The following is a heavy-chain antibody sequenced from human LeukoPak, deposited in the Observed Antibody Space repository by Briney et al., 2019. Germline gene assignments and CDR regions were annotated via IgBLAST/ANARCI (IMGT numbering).Heavy chain of an antibody. CDR2: ITSSGSTI. Sequence: PGGSLRLSCAASGFTFSSFEMNWVRQAPGKGLEWISYITSSGSTIYYADSVKGRFTISRDNAKNSLYLQMNSLRAEDTAVYYCAVAYCGDGCLGYYIDSWGQGTLVAVSS. J-gene: IGHJ4*02. D-gene: IGHD2-21*02. V-gene: IGHV3-48*03. CDR3: AVAYCGDGCLGYYIDS. CDR1: GFTFSSFE.